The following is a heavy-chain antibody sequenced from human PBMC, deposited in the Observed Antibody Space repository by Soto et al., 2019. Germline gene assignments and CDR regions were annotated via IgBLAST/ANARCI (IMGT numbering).Heavy chain of an antibody. CDR3: ARDVMSPGHYYYAMDV. V-gene: IGHV3-7*03. CDR1: GFPSRSYW. CDR2: IKQDGSEK. D-gene: IGHD2-8*01. Sequence: EVQLVESGGGLVQPGGSLRLSCAASGFPSRSYWMSWVRQAPGKGLEWVANIKQDGSEKHYLDPVKGRFTISRDNAKNSVYLQMDTLTAEDTAVYYCARDVMSPGHYYYAMDVWGQGTTVTVSS. J-gene: IGHJ6*02.